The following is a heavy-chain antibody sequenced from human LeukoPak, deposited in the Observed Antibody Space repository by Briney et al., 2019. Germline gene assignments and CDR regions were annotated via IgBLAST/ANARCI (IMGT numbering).Heavy chain of an antibody. Sequence: SETLSLTCTVSGGSISSSSYYWGWIRQPPGKGLEWIGSIYYSGSTYYNPSLKRRVTISVDTSKNQFSLKLSSVTAADTAVYYCARHEDYGSEFDYWGQGTLVTVSS. D-gene: IGHD3-10*01. V-gene: IGHV4-39*01. J-gene: IGHJ4*02. CDR3: ARHEDYGSEFDY. CDR1: GGSISSSSYY. CDR2: IYYSGST.